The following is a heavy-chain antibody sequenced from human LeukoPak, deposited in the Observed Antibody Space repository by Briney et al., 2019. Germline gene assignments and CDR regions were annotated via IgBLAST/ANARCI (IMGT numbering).Heavy chain of an antibody. CDR1: GGSISSNTYY. Sequence: LETLSLTCTVSGGSISSNTYYWGWIRQPPGKGLEWIGSIYYSGSTYYNPSLKSRVTISVDTSKNQFSLKLSSVAAADTAVYYCARDRGTWNDDGFDYWGQGTLVTVSS. CDR2: IYYSGST. V-gene: IGHV4-39*07. D-gene: IGHD1-1*01. J-gene: IGHJ4*02. CDR3: ARDRGTWNDDGFDY.